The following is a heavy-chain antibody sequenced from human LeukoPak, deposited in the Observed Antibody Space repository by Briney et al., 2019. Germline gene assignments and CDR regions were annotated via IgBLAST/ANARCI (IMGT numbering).Heavy chain of an antibody. J-gene: IGHJ6*03. V-gene: IGHV3-7*01. Sequence: GGSLRLSCEASGFTFSTSTMHWVRQAPGKGLEWVANINQHGGDIHYVDSVKGRFTISRDNAKNSLYLQMNRLRAEDTAVYFCAREAQGSGLPGLSRYYYIDVWGKGTTVTVSS. CDR1: GFTFSTST. D-gene: IGHD3-10*01. CDR2: INQHGGDI. CDR3: AREAQGSGLPGLSRYYYIDV.